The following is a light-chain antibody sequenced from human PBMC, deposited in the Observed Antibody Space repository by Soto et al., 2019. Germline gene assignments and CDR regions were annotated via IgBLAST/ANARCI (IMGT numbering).Light chain of an antibody. V-gene: IGLV3-1*01. CDR1: RLGNKY. J-gene: IGLJ2*01. CDR3: QAWDSSFEWA. Sequence: SYELTQPPSVSVSPGQTASITRSGDRLGNKYSCWYQQKAGQSPVLVIYQDSKRPSGVPERFSASSSGNTATLTISGTQAIDEADYYCQAWDSSFEWAFGGGTKLTVL. CDR2: QDS.